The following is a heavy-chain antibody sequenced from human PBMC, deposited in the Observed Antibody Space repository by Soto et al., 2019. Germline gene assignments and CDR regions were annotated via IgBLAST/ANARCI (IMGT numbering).Heavy chain of an antibody. CDR2: ISYDGTNK. J-gene: IGHJ4*02. V-gene: IGHV3-30-3*01. CDR1: GFTFSSYA. Sequence: LRLSCAASGFTFSSYAMHWVRQAPGKGLEWVAVISYDGTNKYYADSVKGRFTISRDNSKNTLSLQMNTLRAEDTAVYYCARDPLSLIEYYFDYWGQGTLVTVSS. D-gene: IGHD3-22*01. CDR3: ARDPLSLIEYYFDY.